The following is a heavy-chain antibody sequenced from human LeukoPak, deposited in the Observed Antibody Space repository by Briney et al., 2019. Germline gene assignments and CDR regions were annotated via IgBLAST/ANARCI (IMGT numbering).Heavy chain of an antibody. Sequence: PSETLSLTCTVSTDSISSYYWSWNRQPPGKGMEWIGFIFYSGSTNYNPSLKSRVTISVDTSKNQFSLKLSSVTAADTALYYCARSYSVSYSMGYWGQGTLVTVSS. CDR1: TDSISSYY. V-gene: IGHV4-59*08. CDR2: IFYSGST. D-gene: IGHD1-26*01. CDR3: ARSYSVSYSMGY. J-gene: IGHJ4*02.